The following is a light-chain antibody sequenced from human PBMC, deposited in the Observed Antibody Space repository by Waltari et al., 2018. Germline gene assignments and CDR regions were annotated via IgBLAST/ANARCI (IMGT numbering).Light chain of an antibody. Sequence: DIQMTQSPSSLSASLGDRVTITCQASQGISKFVNWYQHKAGKAPKLLIHDATRLEVGVPSRFTGSGSGTDFTFTVSSLQPEDIATYYCQHFDSVPYTFGQGTKLEI. CDR1: QGISKF. CDR2: DAT. CDR3: QHFDSVPYT. J-gene: IGKJ2*01. V-gene: IGKV1-33*01.